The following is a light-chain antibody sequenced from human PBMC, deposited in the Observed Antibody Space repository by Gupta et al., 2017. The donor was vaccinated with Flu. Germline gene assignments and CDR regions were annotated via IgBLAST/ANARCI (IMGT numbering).Light chain of an antibody. CDR1: SSDIGSYNL. J-gene: IGLJ1*01. CDR3: SSYAGSILYV. V-gene: IGLV2-23*02. Sequence: QSALAQPASVSGSPGPSIPISCTGTSSDIGSYNLATWYQQHPGKAPKLIIYEISKRPSGVSNRFSGSRSGNTASLTISGLQAEDEGDYYCSSYAGSILYVFGSGTKVTVL. CDR2: EIS.